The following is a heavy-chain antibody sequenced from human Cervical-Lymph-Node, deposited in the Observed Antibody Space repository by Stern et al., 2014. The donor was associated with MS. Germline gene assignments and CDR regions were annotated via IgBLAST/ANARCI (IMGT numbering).Heavy chain of an antibody. CDR3: THPTKTASTSFDS. J-gene: IGHJ4*02. Sequence: QITLKESGPTLVKPTQTLSLTCTFSGFSLSTRGVGGGWIRQPPGKAPEGLALIYCDDDKRYNPSLKRRLTISKDTSKSQVVLTLTDVDPVDTATYYCTHPTKTASTSFDSWGQGTLVTVSS. CDR2: IYCDDDK. V-gene: IGHV2-5*02. D-gene: IGHD2-2*01. CDR1: GFSLSTRGVG.